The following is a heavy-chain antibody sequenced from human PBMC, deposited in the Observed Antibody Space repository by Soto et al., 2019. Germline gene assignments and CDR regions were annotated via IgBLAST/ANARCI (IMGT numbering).Heavy chain of an antibody. J-gene: IGHJ5*02. V-gene: IGHV3-21*01. D-gene: IGHD3-3*01. CDR2: ISSSSSYI. CDR1: GFTFSSYS. CDR3: ARDTSTDFWSGYSSWFDP. Sequence: CAASGFTFSSYSMNWVRQAPGKGLEWVSSISSSSSYIYYADSVKGRFTISRDNAKNSLYLQMNSLRAEDTAVYYCARDTSTDFWSGYSSWFDPWGQGTLVTVSS.